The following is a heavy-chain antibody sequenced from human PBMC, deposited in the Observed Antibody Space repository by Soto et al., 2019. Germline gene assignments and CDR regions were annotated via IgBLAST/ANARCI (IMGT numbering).Heavy chain of an antibody. CDR2: IYYTGST. CDR3: ARQRGNYFDY. J-gene: IGHJ4*02. D-gene: IGHD3-10*01. V-gene: IGHV4-59*01. CDR1: GDSISTFY. Sequence: SETLSLTCTVSGDSISTFYWSWIRQPPGKGLEWIGYIYYTGSTNYNPSLQSRVTMSVDTSKKQFSLKLTSVTAADTAVYYCARQRGNYFDYWGQGSVVTVSS.